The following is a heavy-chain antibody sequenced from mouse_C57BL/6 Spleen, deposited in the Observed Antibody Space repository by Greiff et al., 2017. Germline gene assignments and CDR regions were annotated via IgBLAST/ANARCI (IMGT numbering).Heavy chain of an antibody. V-gene: IGHV5-17*01. J-gene: IGHJ3*01. CDR3: ARLGSSSVAY. D-gene: IGHD1-1*01. Sequence: EVQLQESGGGLVKPGGSLKLSCAASGFTFSDYGMHWVRQAPEKGLEWVAYISSGSSTIYYADTVKGRFTISRDNAKNTLFLQMTSLRSEDTAMYYCARLGSSSVAYWGQGTLVTVSA. CDR2: ISSGSSTI. CDR1: GFTFSDYG.